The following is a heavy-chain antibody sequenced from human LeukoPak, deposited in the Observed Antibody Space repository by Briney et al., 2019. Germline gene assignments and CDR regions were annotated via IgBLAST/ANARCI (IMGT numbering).Heavy chain of an antibody. D-gene: IGHD2-2*01. CDR1: GYSISSGYY. CDR3: ARVVVPAATYGPYNWFDP. CDR2: IYHSGST. J-gene: IGHJ5*02. V-gene: IGHV4-38-2*02. Sequence: PSETLSLTCTVSGYSISSGYYWGWIRQPPGKGLEWIGSIYHSGSTYYNPSLKSRVTISVDTSKNQFSLKLSSVTAADTAVYYCARVVVPAATYGPYNWFDPWGQGTLVTVSS.